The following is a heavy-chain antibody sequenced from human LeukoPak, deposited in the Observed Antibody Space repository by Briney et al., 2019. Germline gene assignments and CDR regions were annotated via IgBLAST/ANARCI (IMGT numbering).Heavy chain of an antibody. CDR2: IYYSGST. J-gene: IGHJ4*02. CDR3: ATQEWFVLTSGGSIDY. Sequence: PSETLSLTCTVSGGSISSSSYYWGWIRQPPGKGLEWIGSIYYSGSTYYNPSLKSRVTISVDTSKNQFSLKLSSVTAADTAVSYCATQEWFVLTSGGSIDYWGQGTLVTVSS. CDR1: GGSISSSSYY. V-gene: IGHV4-39*01. D-gene: IGHD2-15*01.